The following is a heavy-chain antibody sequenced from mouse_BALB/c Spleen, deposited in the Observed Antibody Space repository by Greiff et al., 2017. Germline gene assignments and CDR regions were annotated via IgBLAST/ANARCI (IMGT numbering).Heavy chain of an antibody. CDR2: IDPANGNT. Sequence: EVQLQQSGAELVKPGASVKLSCTASGFNIKDTYMHWVKQRPEQGLEWIGRIDPANGNTKYDPKFQGKATITADTSSNTAYLQLSSLTSEDTAVYYCASEGYDYDVGFAYWGEGTLVTVSA. CDR3: ASEGYDYDVGFAY. J-gene: IGHJ3*01. D-gene: IGHD2-4*01. CDR1: GFNIKDTY. V-gene: IGHV14-3*02.